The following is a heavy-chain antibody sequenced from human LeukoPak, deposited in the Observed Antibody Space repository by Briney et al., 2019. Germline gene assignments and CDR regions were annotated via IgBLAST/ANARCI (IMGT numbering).Heavy chain of an antibody. V-gene: IGHV3-30*04. D-gene: IGHD3-10*01. CDR1: GFTFSSYA. CDR3: ARGGSWGYYYASRIIDY. CDR2: ISYDGSNK. J-gene: IGHJ4*02. Sequence: GGSLRLSCAASGFTFSSYAMHWVRQAPGKGLEWVAVISYDGSNKYYADSVKGRFTISRDNSKNTLYLQMNSLRAEDTAVYYCARGGSWGYYYASRIIDYWGQGTLVTVSS.